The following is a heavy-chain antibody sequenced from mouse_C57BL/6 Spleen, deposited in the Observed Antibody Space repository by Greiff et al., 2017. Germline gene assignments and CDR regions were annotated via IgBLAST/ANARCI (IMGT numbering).Heavy chain of an antibody. CDR2: INPSTGGT. V-gene: IGHV1-42*01. D-gene: IGHD1-1*01. J-gene: IGHJ2*01. Sequence: EVMLVESGPELVKPGASVKISCKASGYSFTGYYMNWVKQSPEKSLEWIGEINPSTGGTTYNQKFKAKATLTVDKSSSTAYMQLKSLTSEDSAVYYCARKAITTVVAPFDYWGQGTTLTVSS. CDR3: ARKAITTVVAPFDY. CDR1: GYSFTGYY.